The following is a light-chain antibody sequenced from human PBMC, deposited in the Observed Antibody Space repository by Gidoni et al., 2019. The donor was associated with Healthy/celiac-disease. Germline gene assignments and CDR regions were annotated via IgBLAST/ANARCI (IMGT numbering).Light chain of an antibody. J-gene: IGKJ1*01. V-gene: IGKV1-5*01. CDR1: QRVSNW. CDR3: QQYHTYSWA. CDR2: DAS. Sequence: DIQMTQSPSTLSASVGDRVTITCRASQRVSNWLAWYQQNPGKAPDLLIYDASSWESGVPSRFSGSGSGTEFTLTISRLQPDDFATYYCQQYHTYSWAFGQGTRVDI.